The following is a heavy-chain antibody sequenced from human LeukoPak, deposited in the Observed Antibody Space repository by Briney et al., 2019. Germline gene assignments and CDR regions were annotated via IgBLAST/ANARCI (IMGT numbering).Heavy chain of an antibody. CDR1: GGSFSGYY. D-gene: IGHD3-16*01. CDR3: ARDGRYDYVWGSYAFDI. Sequence: SETLSLTCAAYGGSFSGYYWSWIRQPPGKGLEWIGSIYHSGSTYYNPSLKSRVTISVDTSKNQFSLKLSSVTAADTAVYYCARDGRYDYVWGSYAFDIWGQGTMVTVSS. V-gene: IGHV4-34*01. CDR2: IYHSGST. J-gene: IGHJ3*02.